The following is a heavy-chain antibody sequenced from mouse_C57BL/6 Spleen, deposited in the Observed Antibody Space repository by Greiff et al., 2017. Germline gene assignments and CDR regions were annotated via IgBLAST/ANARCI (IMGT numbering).Heavy chain of an antibody. CDR1: GFTFSSYT. J-gene: IGHJ2*01. D-gene: IGHD1-1*01. CDR3: ARNYGRDYFDY. CDR2: ISGGAGNT. V-gene: IGHV5-9*01. Sequence: EVKLMESGGGLVKPGGSLKLSCAASGFTFSSYTMSWVRQTPEKRLEWVATISGGAGNTYYPDSVKDRFTISRDNAKNTLYLQMSSLGSEDTALYYCARNYGRDYFDYWGQGTTLTVYS.